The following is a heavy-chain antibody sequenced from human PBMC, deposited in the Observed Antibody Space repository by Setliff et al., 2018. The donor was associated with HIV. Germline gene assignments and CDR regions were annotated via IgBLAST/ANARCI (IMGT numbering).Heavy chain of an antibody. CDR2: ISTYGGST. V-gene: IGHV1-18*01. J-gene: IGHJ4*02. Sequence: ASVKVSCKTSGDTFRTDAISWVRQAPGQGLEWMGWISTYGGSTNYAQKFQGRVSMTTDTSTSTVYMELTNLRSDDTAVYYCARDLGVSYRHYIKGNYFDNWGQGTLVTVSS. CDR3: ARDLGVSYRHYIKGNYFDN. CDR1: GDTFRTDA. D-gene: IGHD3-16*02.